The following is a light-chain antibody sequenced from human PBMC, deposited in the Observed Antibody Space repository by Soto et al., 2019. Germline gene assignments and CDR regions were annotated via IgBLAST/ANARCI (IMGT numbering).Light chain of an antibody. Sequence: EIALTQSPATLSLSPGERATLSCRASQTFSNSFLSWFQQIPGQAPRLLIYGASMRATGIPDRFSGSGSGTEFTLTISRLEPEYFAVYYCQQCGSSSTFGQGTRLEIK. CDR1: QTFSNSF. V-gene: IGKV3-20*01. CDR2: GAS. CDR3: QQCGSSST. J-gene: IGKJ5*01.